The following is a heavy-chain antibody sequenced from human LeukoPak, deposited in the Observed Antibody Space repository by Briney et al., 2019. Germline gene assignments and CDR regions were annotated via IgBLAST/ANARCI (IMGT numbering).Heavy chain of an antibody. Sequence: GGSLRLSCAASGFTFSTYAMHWVRQAPGKGLEWVAVISSDGRKAYYADSVKDRFTISRDNSKNTLYLQMNSLRAEDTAVYYCARGGGYSSPSYDYWGQGTLVTVSS. CDR2: ISSDGRKA. CDR3: ARGGGYSSPSYDY. D-gene: IGHD6-13*01. CDR1: GFTFSTYA. J-gene: IGHJ4*02. V-gene: IGHV3-30*14.